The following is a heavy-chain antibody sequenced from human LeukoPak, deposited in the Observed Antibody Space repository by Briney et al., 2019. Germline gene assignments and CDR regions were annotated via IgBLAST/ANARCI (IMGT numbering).Heavy chain of an antibody. D-gene: IGHD6-6*01. Sequence: SETLSLTCTVSGDSFSYFYWSWIRQPPGKGLEWIGYIYNSGSTNYNPSLKSRVTISLDTSKNQFSLKLSSVTAADTAVYYCARESSYAFDIWGQGTMVTVSS. CDR3: ARESSYAFDI. J-gene: IGHJ3*02. CDR2: IYNSGST. V-gene: IGHV4-59*01. CDR1: GDSFSYFY.